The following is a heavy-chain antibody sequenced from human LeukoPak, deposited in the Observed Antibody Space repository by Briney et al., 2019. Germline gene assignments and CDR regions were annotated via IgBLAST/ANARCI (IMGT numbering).Heavy chain of an antibody. CDR3: AKGPGELQINYNFDY. CDR2: ISYDGGIE. D-gene: IGHD1-26*01. J-gene: IGHJ4*02. Sequence: GGSLRLSCAPSGFSSSSYGAHAVRHSPREGLEWVVVISYDGGIEHYADSVKSRFTISRDNSKNMLYLQLNSLRAEDTAVYYCAKGPGELQINYNFDYWGQGTLVTVSS. CDR1: GFSSSSYG. V-gene: IGHV3-30*18.